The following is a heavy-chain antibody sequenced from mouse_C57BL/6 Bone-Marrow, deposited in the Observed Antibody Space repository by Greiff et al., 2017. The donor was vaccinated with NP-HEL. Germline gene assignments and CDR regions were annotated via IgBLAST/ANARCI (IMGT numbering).Heavy chain of an antibody. J-gene: IGHJ2*01. V-gene: IGHV5-17*01. CDR3: ARKANWDLTLDY. CDR2: ISSGSSTI. Sequence: EVKLVESGGGLVKPGGSLKLSCAASGFTFSDYGMHWVRQAPEKGLEWVAYISSGSSTIYYADTVKGRFTISRDNAKNTLFLQMTSLRSEDTAMYYCARKANWDLTLDYWGQGTTLTVSS. D-gene: IGHD4-1*01. CDR1: GFTFSDYG.